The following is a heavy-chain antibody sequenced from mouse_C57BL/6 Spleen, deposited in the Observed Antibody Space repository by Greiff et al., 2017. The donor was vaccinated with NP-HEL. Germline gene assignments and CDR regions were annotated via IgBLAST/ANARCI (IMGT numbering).Heavy chain of an antibody. V-gene: IGHV1-54*01. CDR1: GYAFTNYL. J-gene: IGHJ2*01. CDR3: ARGVLRYSYFDY. D-gene: IGHD1-1*01. Sequence: QVQLQQSGAELVRPGTSVKVSCKASGYAFTNYLIEWVKQRPGQGLEWIGVINPGSGGTNYNEKFKGKATLTADKSSSTAYMQLSSLTSEDSAVYFCARGVLRYSYFDYWGQGTTLTVSS. CDR2: INPGSGGT.